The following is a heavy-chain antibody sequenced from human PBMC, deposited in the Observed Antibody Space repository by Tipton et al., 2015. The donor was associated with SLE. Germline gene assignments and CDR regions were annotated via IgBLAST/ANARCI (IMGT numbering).Heavy chain of an antibody. J-gene: IGHJ1*01. CDR1: GGSFSGYY. D-gene: IGHD6-6*01. V-gene: IGHV4-34*01. Sequence: TLSLTCAVYGGSFSGYYWSWIRQPPGKGLEWIGEINHSGSTNYNPSLKSRVTISVDTSKNQFSLKLSSVTAADTAVYYCARVDSSSSAEYFQHWGQGTLVTASS. CDR2: INHSGST. CDR3: ARVDSSSSAEYFQH.